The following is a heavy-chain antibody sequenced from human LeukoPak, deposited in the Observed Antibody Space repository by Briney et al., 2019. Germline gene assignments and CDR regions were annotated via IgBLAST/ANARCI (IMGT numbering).Heavy chain of an antibody. CDR1: GGSISSYY. CDR2: IYYSGST. CDR3: ARGASYGDYKL. D-gene: IGHD4-17*01. J-gene: IGHJ4*02. Sequence: SETLSLTCTVPGGSISSYYWSWIRQPPGKGLWWIGYIYYSGSTNYNPSLKSRVTISVDTSKNQFSLKLSSVTAADTAVYYCARGASYGDYKLWGQGTLVTVSS. V-gene: IGHV4-59*01.